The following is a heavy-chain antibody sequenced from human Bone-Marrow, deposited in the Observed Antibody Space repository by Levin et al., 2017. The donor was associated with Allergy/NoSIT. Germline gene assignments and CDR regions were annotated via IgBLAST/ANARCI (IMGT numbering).Heavy chain of an antibody. D-gene: IGHD6-13*01. CDR2: ISYDGSNT. V-gene: IGHV3-30-3*01. J-gene: IGHJ6*03. Sequence: HAGGSLRLSCAASGFTFSTYTIHWVRQAPGKGLEWVAVISYDGSNTYYADSVKDRFTISRDNSKNTVYLQMNSLRVEDTAVYYCARDPGIAEALGYMYVWGKGTTVTVSS. CDR3: ARDPGIAEALGYMYV. CDR1: GFTFSTYT.